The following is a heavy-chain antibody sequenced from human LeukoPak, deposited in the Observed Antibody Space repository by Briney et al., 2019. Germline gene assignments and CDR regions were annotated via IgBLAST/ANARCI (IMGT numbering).Heavy chain of an antibody. CDR1: GVTLSTYA. V-gene: IGHV3-23*01. J-gene: IGHJ1*01. CDR2: IGGSGDST. CDR3: AKDPLEQLSTIYFQN. Sequence: PGGSLRLSCAASGVTLSTYAMSWARQAPGKGLEWVSAIGGSGDSTYYADSVKGRFTISRDNSQNTLYLQMNSLRAEDTAVYYCAKDPLEQLSTIYFQNWGQGTLVTVSS. D-gene: IGHD6-6*01.